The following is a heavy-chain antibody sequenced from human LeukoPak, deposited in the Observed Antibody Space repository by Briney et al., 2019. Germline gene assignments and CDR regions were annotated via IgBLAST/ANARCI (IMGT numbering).Heavy chain of an antibody. D-gene: IGHD3-22*01. CDR3: ARREGDSSGYYYAPFDY. J-gene: IGHJ4*02. V-gene: IGHV4-39*01. Sequence: SETLSLTCTVSGGSISSSSYYWGWIRQPPGKGLEWIGSIYYSGSTYYNPSLKSRVTISVDTPKNQFSLKLSSVTAADTAVYYCARREGDSSGYYYAPFDYWGQGTLVTVSS. CDR2: IYYSGST. CDR1: GGSISSSSYY.